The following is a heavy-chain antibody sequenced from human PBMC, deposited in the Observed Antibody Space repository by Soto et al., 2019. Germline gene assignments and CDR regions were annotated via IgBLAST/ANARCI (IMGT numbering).Heavy chain of an antibody. V-gene: IGHV3-23*01. Sequence: AGSLGLSCAASGFTFSSYSMNLLRQAPGKGLEWVSGISASGTSTYYADSVRGRFTIFRDNSKNTVSLQMNSLGADDTAIYYCAKEHGGGISTIPSYFDFWGEGALVTVSS. D-gene: IGHD5-12*01. CDR3: AKEHGGGISTIPSYFDF. J-gene: IGHJ4*02. CDR2: ISASGTST. CDR1: GFTFSSYS.